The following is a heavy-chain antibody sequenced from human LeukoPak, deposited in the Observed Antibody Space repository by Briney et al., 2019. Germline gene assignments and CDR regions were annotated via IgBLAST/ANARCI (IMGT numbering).Heavy chain of an antibody. CDR2: IYFSGST. Sequence: SETLSLTCTVSGGSISSYYWSWIRQPPGKGLEWIGYIYFSGSTNYNPSLKSRVTISVDTSKNQFSLKLRPVTAADTAVYYCARRYYNILTAYENAFDIWGQGTMVTVSS. J-gene: IGHJ3*02. D-gene: IGHD3-9*01. V-gene: IGHV4-59*08. CDR1: GGSISSYY. CDR3: ARRYYNILTAYENAFDI.